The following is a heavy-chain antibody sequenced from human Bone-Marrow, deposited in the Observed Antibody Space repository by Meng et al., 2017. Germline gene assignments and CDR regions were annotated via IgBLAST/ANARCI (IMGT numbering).Heavy chain of an antibody. D-gene: IGHD1-26*01. V-gene: IGHV3-48*03. Sequence: GESLKISCAASGFTFSYYEMNWVRQAPGKGLEWVSYISSSGSTIFYADSVKGRFTISRDNAKNSLYLQMNSLRAEDTAVYYCARDMVGATTIPDDVFDIWGQGTMVTVSS. CDR1: GFTFSYYE. J-gene: IGHJ3*02. CDR3: ARDMVGATTIPDDVFDI. CDR2: ISSSGSTI.